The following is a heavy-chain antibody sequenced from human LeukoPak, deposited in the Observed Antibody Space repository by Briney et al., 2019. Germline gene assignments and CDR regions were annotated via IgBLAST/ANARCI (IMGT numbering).Heavy chain of an antibody. J-gene: IGHJ6*03. CDR3: ARDRVAVAGRPALDYYYYMDV. D-gene: IGHD6-19*01. Sequence: ASVKVSCKASGYTFTGYYMHWVRQAPGQGLEWMGWINPNSGGTNYAQKFQGRVTMTRDTSISTAYMELSRLRSDDTAVYYCARDRVAVAGRPALDYYYYMDVWGKGTTVTVSS. V-gene: IGHV1-2*02. CDR1: GYTFTGYY. CDR2: INPNSGGT.